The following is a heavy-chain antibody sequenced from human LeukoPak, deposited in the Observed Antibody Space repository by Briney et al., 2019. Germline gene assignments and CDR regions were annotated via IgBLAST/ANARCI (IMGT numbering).Heavy chain of an antibody. CDR3: AKVMTRTMVRGVPPSDY. D-gene: IGHD3-10*01. Sequence: PGGSLRLSCAASGFTFSSYAMSWVRQAPGKGLEWVSAISGSGGSTYYADSVKGRFTISRYNSKNTLYLQMNSLRAEDTAVYYCAKVMTRTMVRGVPPSDYWGQGTLVTVSS. CDR1: GFTFSSYA. CDR2: ISGSGGST. V-gene: IGHV3-23*01. J-gene: IGHJ4*02.